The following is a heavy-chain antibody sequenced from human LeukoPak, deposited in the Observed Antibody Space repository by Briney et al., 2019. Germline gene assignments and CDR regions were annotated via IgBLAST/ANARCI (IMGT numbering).Heavy chain of an antibody. J-gene: IGHJ4*02. CDR2: ISDSGANT. CDR1: GFTFSSYS. D-gene: IGHD5-24*01. V-gene: IGHV3-23*01. Sequence: PGGSLRLSCAASGFTFSSYSMSWVRQAPGKGLEWVSIISDSGANTYYADSVRGRFTISRDNAKNSLFLQMNSLRAEDTAVYYCAREGDGYNSPIDYWGQGTLVTVSS. CDR3: AREGDGYNSPIDY.